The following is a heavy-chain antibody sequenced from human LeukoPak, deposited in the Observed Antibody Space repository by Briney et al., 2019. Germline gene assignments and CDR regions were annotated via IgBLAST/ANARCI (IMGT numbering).Heavy chain of an antibody. CDR3: PRKVGATDY. D-gene: IGHD1-26*01. V-gene: IGHV3-21*01. CDR1: GFTFSSYS. CDR2: ISSSSSYI. Sequence: PGGSLRLSCASSGFTFSSYSMNWVRQAPGKRLEWVSSISSSSSYIYYADSVKGRFTISRDNAKNSLYLQMNSLRAEDTAVYYCPRKVGATDYWGQGTLVTVSS. J-gene: IGHJ4*02.